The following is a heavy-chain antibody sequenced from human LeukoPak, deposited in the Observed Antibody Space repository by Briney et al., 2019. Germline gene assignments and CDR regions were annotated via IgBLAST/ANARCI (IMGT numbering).Heavy chain of an antibody. D-gene: IGHD3-22*01. J-gene: IGHJ6*03. Sequence: SDTLSPTCTVADGSSSSYYWCWIRQPPGKVLEWIGYIYNSGGTNYNPSLKSRVTISIDTAKKQFSLELSSVTAADTAVYYCARTVRYYYDTSGYPYYYYMDVWGKGTTVTISS. CDR3: ARTVRYYYDTSGYPYYYYMDV. CDR2: IYNSGGT. CDR1: DGSSSSYY. V-gene: IGHV4-59*07.